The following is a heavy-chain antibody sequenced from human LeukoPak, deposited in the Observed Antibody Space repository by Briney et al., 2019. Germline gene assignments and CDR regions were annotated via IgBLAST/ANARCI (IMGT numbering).Heavy chain of an antibody. J-gene: IGHJ5*02. CDR2: INPNSGGT. V-gene: IGHV1-2*02. CDR3: ARRIGGFDP. D-gene: IGHD3-16*02. Sequence: ASVKVSCKASGYTFTGYYMHWVRQAPGQGLEWMGWINPNSGGTNYAQKFQGRVTMTRDTSISTAYLQWSSLKASDTAMYYCARRIGGFDPWGQGTLVTVSS. CDR1: GYTFTGYY.